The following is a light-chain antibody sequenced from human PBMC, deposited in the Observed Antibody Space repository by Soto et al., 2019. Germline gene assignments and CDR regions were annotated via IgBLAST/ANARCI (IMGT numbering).Light chain of an antibody. CDR3: QQRSNCPWT. V-gene: IGKV3D-20*02. Sequence: EIVLTQSPGTLSLSPWERATLSCRASQSVSSSYLAWYQQKPGQAPRLLIYGASSRATGIPDRFSGSGSGTDFTLTISRLEPEDFAVYYCQQRSNCPWTFGQGTKVDIK. J-gene: IGKJ1*01. CDR2: GAS. CDR1: QSVSSSY.